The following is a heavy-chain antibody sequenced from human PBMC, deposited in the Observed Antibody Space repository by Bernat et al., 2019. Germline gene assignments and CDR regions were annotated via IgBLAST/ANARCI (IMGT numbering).Heavy chain of an antibody. CDR3: AKILERSTIWNAFDI. Sequence: QVQLVESGGGVVQPGRSLRLSCAASGFTFSSYGMHWVRQAPGKGLEWVTVISNDGNNQYYADSVKGRFTLSRDNFKNTLYLQMNSLRAEDTAVYFCAKILERSTIWNAFDIWGQGTTVTVSS. D-gene: IGHD5-24*01. CDR1: GFTFSSYG. V-gene: IGHV3-30*18. CDR2: ISNDGNNQ. J-gene: IGHJ3*02.